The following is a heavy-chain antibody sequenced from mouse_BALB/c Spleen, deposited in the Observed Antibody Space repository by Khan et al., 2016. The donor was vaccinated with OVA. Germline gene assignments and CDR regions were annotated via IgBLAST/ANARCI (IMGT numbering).Heavy chain of an antibody. V-gene: IGHV14-1*02. Sequence: VQLKESGAELVRPGALVNLSCKASGFNIKDYYMHWVKQRPEQGLEWIGWIDPENGNTIYDPKFQGKASIQSNTTPKTAYLQLRRLTSEDTAFYYCARDGYSLWFAYWGQGTLVTVSA. CDR1: GFNIKDYY. CDR2: IDPENGNT. J-gene: IGHJ3*01. D-gene: IGHD2-3*01. CDR3: ARDGYSLWFAY.